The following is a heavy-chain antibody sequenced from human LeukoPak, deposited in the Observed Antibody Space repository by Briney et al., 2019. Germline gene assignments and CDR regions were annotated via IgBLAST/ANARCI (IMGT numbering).Heavy chain of an antibody. V-gene: IGHV1-69*13. CDR3: ASTVITSQWIQLWFDH. D-gene: IGHD5-18*01. J-gene: IGHJ5*02. Sequence: SVKVSCKACGGTFSSYAISWVRQAPGQGLEQMGGIIPIFGTANYAQKFQGRVTITADESTSTAYMELSSPRSEDTAVYYCASTVITSQWIQLWFDHWGQGTLVTVSS. CDR2: IIPIFGTA. CDR1: GGTFSSYA.